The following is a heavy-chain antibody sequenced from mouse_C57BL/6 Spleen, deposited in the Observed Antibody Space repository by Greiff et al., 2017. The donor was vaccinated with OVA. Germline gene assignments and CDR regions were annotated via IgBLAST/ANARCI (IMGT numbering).Heavy chain of an antibody. J-gene: IGHJ4*01. CDR1: GYAFSSYW. Sequence: VQLVESGAELVKPGASVKISCKASGYAFSSYWMNWVKQRPGKGLEWIGQIYPGDGDTNYNGKFKGKATLTADKSSSTAYMQLSSLTSEDSAVYFCAISGATVVANYYAMDYWGQGTSVTVSS. D-gene: IGHD1-1*01. V-gene: IGHV1-80*01. CDR3: AISGATVVANYYAMDY. CDR2: IYPGDGDT.